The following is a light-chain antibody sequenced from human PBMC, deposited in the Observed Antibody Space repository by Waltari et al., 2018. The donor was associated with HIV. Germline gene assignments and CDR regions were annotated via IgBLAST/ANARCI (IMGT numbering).Light chain of an antibody. J-gene: IGKJ1*01. CDR3: QQYNNWPPTWT. CDR2: GAS. Sequence: EIVMTHSPATLSVSPGERATLYRRASQRVSSNFAWYQQKPGQAPRLLIYGASTRATGIPARFSGSGSGTEFTLTISSLQSEDFAVYYCQQYNNWPPTWTFGQGTKVEIK. V-gene: IGKV3-15*01. CDR1: QRVSSN.